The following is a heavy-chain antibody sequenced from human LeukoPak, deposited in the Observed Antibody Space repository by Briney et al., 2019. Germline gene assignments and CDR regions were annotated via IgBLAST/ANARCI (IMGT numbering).Heavy chain of an antibody. D-gene: IGHD3-22*01. V-gene: IGHV1-24*01. J-gene: IGHJ4*02. CDR3: ATDTLFGSGYIFDY. CDR1: GYTLTELS. CDR2: FDPEDGET. Sequence: ASVKVSCKVSGYTLTELSMHWVRQAPGKGLEWMGGFDPEDGETIYAQKFQGRVTMTEDTSTDTAYMELSSLRSEDTAVYYCATDTLFGSGYIFDYWGQGTLVTVSS.